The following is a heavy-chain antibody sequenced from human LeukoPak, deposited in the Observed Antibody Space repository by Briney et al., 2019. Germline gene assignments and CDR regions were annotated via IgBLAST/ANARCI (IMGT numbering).Heavy chain of an antibody. V-gene: IGHV1-8*01. D-gene: IGHD6-19*01. CDR2: MNPNSGAT. Sequence: ASVKVSCTASGYTFTSYDFNWLRQATGQGPEWMGWMNPNSGATGYAQKFQGRVTMTRSASINTAYMELSSLTSEDTAVYYCARGGRSGWYAYYYGMDVWGQGTTVTVSS. CDR1: GYTFTSYD. J-gene: IGHJ6*02. CDR3: ARGGRSGWYAYYYGMDV.